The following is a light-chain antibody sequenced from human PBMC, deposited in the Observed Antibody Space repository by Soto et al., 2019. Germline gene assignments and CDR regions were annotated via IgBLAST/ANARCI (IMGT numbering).Light chain of an antibody. CDR2: GAS. V-gene: IGKV3D-15*01. CDR1: QSVISN. Sequence: IVMTQSPVTLSVSPGGRATLSCRASQSVISNLAWYQHKPGQAPRLLIYGASIRATGIPARFSGSGSGTEFTLTISSLQSEAFAIYFCQQYNDWPFTFGPGTKVDIK. J-gene: IGKJ3*01. CDR3: QQYNDWPFT.